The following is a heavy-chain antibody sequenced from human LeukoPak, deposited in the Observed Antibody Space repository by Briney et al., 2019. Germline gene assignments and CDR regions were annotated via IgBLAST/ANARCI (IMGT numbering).Heavy chain of an antibody. CDR1: GFTFDDYA. Sequence: GGSLRLSCAAPGFTFDDYAMHWVRQAPGKGLEWVSLISGDGSITYYADSVKGRFTISRDNSKNSLYLQMNSLRTEDTALYYCAKEGTDYYDSSGYYYYWYFDLWGRGTLVTVSS. J-gene: IGHJ2*01. D-gene: IGHD3-22*01. CDR3: AKEGTDYYDSSGYYYYWYFDL. CDR2: ISGDGSIT. V-gene: IGHV3-43*02.